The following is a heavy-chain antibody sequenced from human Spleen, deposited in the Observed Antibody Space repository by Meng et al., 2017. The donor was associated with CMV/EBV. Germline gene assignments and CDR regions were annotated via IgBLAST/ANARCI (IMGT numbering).Heavy chain of an antibody. V-gene: IGHV4-34*01. D-gene: IGHD6-19*01. CDR3: ATNSSGWYGYFDP. J-gene: IGHJ5*02. CDR1: GGSFSGYY. Sequence: CAVYGGSFSGYYGSWIRQPPGKGLEWIGEINHSGKTNYNPSLKSRVTISVDTSKNQFSLNLNSVTAADTAVYYCATNSSGWYGYFDPWGQGTLVTVSS. CDR2: INHSGKT.